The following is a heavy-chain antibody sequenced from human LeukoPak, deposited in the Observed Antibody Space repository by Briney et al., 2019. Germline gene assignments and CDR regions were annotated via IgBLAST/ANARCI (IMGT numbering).Heavy chain of an antibody. Sequence: SVKVSCKASGGTFSSYAISWVRQAPGQGLEWMGGIIPIFGTANYAQKFQGRVTITADESTSTAYMELSSLRSEDTAVYYCARVATIFGVVIGPYYYYGMDVWGQGTTVTVSS. V-gene: IGHV1-69*13. CDR3: ARVATIFGVVIGPYYYYGMDV. CDR2: IIPIFGTA. CDR1: GGTFSSYA. J-gene: IGHJ6*02. D-gene: IGHD3-3*01.